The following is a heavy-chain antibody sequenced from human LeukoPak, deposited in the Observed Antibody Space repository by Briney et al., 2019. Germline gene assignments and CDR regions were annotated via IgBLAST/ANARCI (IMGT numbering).Heavy chain of an antibody. J-gene: IGHJ3*02. V-gene: IGHV5-51*01. Sequence: GESLKISCKGPGYSFTSYWIGWVRQMPGKGLEWMGIIYPGDSDTRYSPSFQGQVTISVDKSISTAYLQWSSLKASDTAMYYCARRWYSSRDGAFDIWGQGTMVTVSS. CDR2: IYPGDSDT. CDR1: GYSFTSYW. D-gene: IGHD6-13*01. CDR3: ARRWYSSRDGAFDI.